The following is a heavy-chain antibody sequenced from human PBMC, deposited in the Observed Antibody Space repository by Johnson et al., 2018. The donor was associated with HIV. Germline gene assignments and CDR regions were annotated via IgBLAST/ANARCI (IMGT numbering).Heavy chain of an antibody. CDR3: AKESKWESRTPHAFDI. Sequence: QVQLVESGGGVVQPGGSLRLSCAASGFTFNSYGMDWVRQAPGKGLEWVAFIRYDGNSKYYTDSVKGRFTVSRDNSKNTLYLQMKSLRPEDTAVYYCAKESKWESRTPHAFDIWGQGTMVIVSS. D-gene: IGHD1-26*01. J-gene: IGHJ3*02. CDR1: GFTFNSYG. V-gene: IGHV3-30*02. CDR2: IRYDGNSK.